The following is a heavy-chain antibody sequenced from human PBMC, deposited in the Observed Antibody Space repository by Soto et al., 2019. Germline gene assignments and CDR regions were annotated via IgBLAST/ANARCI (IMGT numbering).Heavy chain of an antibody. Sequence: QVQLVESGGGEVQPGGSLRLSCAASGFTFSRYAIHWVRLTPGRGLEWVLAISRDGSYIYYTDSVQGRFTVSRDNSKKTVFVQMNRLIPDDTALYFCARTRNGGVADSFDSMGQGTRVTVSS. CDR1: GFTFSRYA. D-gene: IGHD3-3*01. J-gene: IGHJ5*01. CDR2: ISRDGSYI. V-gene: IGHV3-30*04. CDR3: ARTRNGGVADSFDS.